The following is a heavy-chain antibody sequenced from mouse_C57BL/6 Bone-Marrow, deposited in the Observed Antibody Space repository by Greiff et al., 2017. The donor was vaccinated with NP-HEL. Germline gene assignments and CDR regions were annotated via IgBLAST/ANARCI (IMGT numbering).Heavy chain of an antibody. J-gene: IGHJ1*03. CDR2: IYPGNSDT. CDR1: GYTFTSYW. D-gene: IGHD1-1*01. Sequence: EVQLQQSGTVLARPGASVKMSCKTSGYTFTSYWMHWVKQRPGQGLEWIGAIYPGNSDTSYNQKFKGKAKLTAVTSASTAYMELSSLTNEDSAVYYCTAIYYYGSSLYWYFDVWGTGTTVTVSS. V-gene: IGHV1-5*01. CDR3: TAIYYYGSSLYWYFDV.